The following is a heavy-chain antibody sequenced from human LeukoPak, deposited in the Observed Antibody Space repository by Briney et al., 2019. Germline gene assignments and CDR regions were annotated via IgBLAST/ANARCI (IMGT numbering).Heavy chain of an antibody. CDR1: GGSVRSYY. D-gene: IGHD1-26*01. Sequence: PSETLSLTCTVSGGSVRSYYWSWIRQPPGEGLEWIAYIHNSGSTNYNPSLKRRVTISVDTSKNHFSLKLSSVTAADTAVYYCVRDWEGFNFDIWGQGTMVTVSS. CDR2: IHNSGST. V-gene: IGHV4-59*02. CDR3: VRDWEGFNFDI. J-gene: IGHJ3*02.